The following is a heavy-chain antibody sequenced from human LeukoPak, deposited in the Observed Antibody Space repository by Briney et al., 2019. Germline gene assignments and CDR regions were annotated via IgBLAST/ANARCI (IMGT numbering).Heavy chain of an antibody. V-gene: IGHV3-49*04. CDR2: IRSEAYGGTT. Sequence: QSGGSLRLSCTASGFTFGDYCLTWVRQAPGKGLEWVGFIRSEAYGGTTDYAPSVKGRFTISRDDSKSIAYLAMNSLKPEDTAVYYCSRVGSLVRARLGDLGSYVPFYFDFWGQGTTVTVSS. CDR3: SRVGSLVRARLGDLGSYVPFYFDF. D-gene: IGHD3-16*01. CDR1: GFTFGDYC. J-gene: IGHJ3*01.